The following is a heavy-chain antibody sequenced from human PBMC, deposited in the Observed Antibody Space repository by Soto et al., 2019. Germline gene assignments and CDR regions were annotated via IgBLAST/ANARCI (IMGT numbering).Heavy chain of an antibody. D-gene: IGHD6-13*01. CDR1: GASISSSNW. CDR2: IYHSGST. CDR3: ARAAQAQPLPD. J-gene: IGHJ4*02. Sequence: QVQLQESGPGLVKPSGTLSLTCVVSGASISSSNWWSWVRQPPGKGLEWVGDIYHSGSTNYNPSFKSRVTISVDKSTNQFSLKLSSVTAAYTAVYYCARAAQAQPLPDWGQGTLVTVSS. V-gene: IGHV4-4*02.